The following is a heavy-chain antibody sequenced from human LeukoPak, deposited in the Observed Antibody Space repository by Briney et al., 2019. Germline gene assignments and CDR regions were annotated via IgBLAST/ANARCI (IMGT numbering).Heavy chain of an antibody. J-gene: IGHJ5*02. V-gene: IGHV3-11*06. D-gene: IGHD3-22*01. CDR1: GFTLSDYY. CDR3: ARDTSVYYYGFDP. Sequence: GGSLRLSCAASGFTLSDYYMSWIRQAPGKGLEWVSYISSSSRHTNYADSVKGRFTISRDNAKNSLYLQMNSLRAEDTAVYYCARDTSVYYYGFDPWGQGTLVTVSS. CDR2: ISSSSRHT.